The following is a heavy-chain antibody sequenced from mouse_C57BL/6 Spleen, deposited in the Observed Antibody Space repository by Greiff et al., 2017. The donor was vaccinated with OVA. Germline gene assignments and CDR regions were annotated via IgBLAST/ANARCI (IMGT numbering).Heavy chain of an antibody. V-gene: IGHV14-1*01. CDR3: TTIYDGYWGFAY. CDR2: IDPEDGDT. J-gene: IGHJ3*01. CDR1: GFNIKDYY. Sequence: EVKLMESGAELVRPGASVKLSCTASGFNIKDYYMHWVKQRPEQCLEWIGRIDPEDGDTEYAPKFQGKATMTADTSSNTAYLQLSSLTSEDTAVYYCTTIYDGYWGFAYWGQGTLVTVSA. D-gene: IGHD2-3*01.